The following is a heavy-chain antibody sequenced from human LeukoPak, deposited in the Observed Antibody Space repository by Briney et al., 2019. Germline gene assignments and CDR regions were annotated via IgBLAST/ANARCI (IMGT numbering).Heavy chain of an antibody. J-gene: IGHJ4*02. Sequence: SETLSLTCTVSGGSISSSSYYWGWIRQPPGKGLEWIGSIYYSGSTYYNPSLKSRVTISVDTSKNQFSLKLSSVTAADTAVYYCARLVVSGSYQFDYWGQGTLVTVSS. CDR1: GGSISSSSYY. D-gene: IGHD3-10*01. CDR3: ARLVVSGSYQFDY. V-gene: IGHV4-39*01. CDR2: IYYSGST.